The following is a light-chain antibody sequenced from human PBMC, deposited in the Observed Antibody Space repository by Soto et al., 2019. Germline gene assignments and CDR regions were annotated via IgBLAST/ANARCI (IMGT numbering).Light chain of an antibody. Sequence: EIVFTQSPATLSLSPGERATLSCRASQSVGDYLGWYQQKPGQAPRLLIYDASQRATGVPARFSASGSGTDFTLTISSLEPEDFAIYYCQQREDWPRAFGGGTKVDI. CDR1: QSVGDY. CDR2: DAS. CDR3: QQREDWPRA. J-gene: IGKJ4*01. V-gene: IGKV3-11*01.